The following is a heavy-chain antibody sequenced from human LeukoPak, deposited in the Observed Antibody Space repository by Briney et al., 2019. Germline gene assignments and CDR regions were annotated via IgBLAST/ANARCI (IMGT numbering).Heavy chain of an antibody. V-gene: IGHV3-66*01. D-gene: IGHD3-10*01. CDR3: ASSGFGDAFDI. J-gene: IGHJ3*02. CDR2: IYSGGST. CDR1: GFTVSSNY. Sequence: GGSLRLPCAASGFTVSSNYMSWVRQAPGKGLEWVSVIYSGGSTYYADSVKGRFTISRDNSKNTLYLQMNSLRAEDTAVYYCASSGFGDAFDIWGQGTMVTVSS.